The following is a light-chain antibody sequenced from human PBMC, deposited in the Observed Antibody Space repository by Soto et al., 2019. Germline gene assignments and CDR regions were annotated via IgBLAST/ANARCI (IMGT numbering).Light chain of an antibody. CDR2: DVS. V-gene: IGKV3-20*01. CDR3: QQYGSSPRT. Sequence: EIVMTQSPDTLSVSPGERATVTCRAGQGVTTNFAWYHQKSGQSPRLLIYDVSIRATGVPARFSATGSETDFTLTISRLEPEDFAVYYCQQYGSSPRTFGQGTKVDI. CDR1: QGVTTN. J-gene: IGKJ1*01.